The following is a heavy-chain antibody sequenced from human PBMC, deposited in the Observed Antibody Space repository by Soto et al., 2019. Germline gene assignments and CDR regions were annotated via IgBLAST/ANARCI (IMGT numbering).Heavy chain of an antibody. J-gene: IGHJ6*02. Sequence: ASVKVSCKASGYTFTSYGISWVRQAPGQGLEWMGWISAYNGNTNYAQKLQGRVTMNTDTSTSTAYMELRSLRSDDTAVYYCARGPRGGFWSGYAFYYYYGMDVWGQGTTVTVSS. D-gene: IGHD3-3*01. CDR3: ARGPRGGFWSGYAFYYYYGMDV. CDR2: ISAYNGNT. CDR1: GYTFTSYG. V-gene: IGHV1-18*04.